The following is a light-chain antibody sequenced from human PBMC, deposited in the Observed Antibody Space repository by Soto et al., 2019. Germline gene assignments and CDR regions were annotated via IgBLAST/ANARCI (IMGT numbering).Light chain of an antibody. Sequence: EIVLTQSPGTLSVSPGERATLSCRASQTISSNYLAWYQQKPGQAPSLLIYGTSSRATGIPDRFSGSGSGTYFTLTISRLETEESAISYCQQYGSWTFGQGTKVEIK. J-gene: IGKJ1*01. CDR3: QQYGSWT. V-gene: IGKV3-20*01. CDR1: QTISSNY. CDR2: GTS.